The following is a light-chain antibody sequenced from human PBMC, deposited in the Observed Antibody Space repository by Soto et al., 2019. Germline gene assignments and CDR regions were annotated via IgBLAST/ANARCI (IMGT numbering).Light chain of an antibody. CDR1: QSVSSY. J-gene: IGKJ1*01. CDR3: QHRSNWRRT. V-gene: IGKV3-11*01. CDR2: DAS. Sequence: EIVLTQSPATLSLSPGERATLSCSASQSVSSYLAWYQQKPGQAPRLLIYDASNRATVIPARFSGSGSGTAFTLTISSLEPEDFAVYYFQHRSNWRRTFVQGTKVEMK.